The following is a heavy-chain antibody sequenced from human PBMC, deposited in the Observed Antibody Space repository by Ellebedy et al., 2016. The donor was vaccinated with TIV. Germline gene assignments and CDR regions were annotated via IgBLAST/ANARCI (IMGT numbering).Heavy chain of an antibody. CDR1: GFSFRNYW. CDR2: IYQDGSEK. J-gene: IGHJ5*02. D-gene: IGHD4-17*01. CDR3: ARRGSYGDYAVQVNNWFDR. Sequence: GESLKISCAASGFSFRNYWMGWVRQAPGKGLEWVANIYQDGSEKYYVDSVKGRFTISRDNAKNSLYLQLNSLRVEDKAVYYCARRGSYGDYAVQVNNWFDRWGQGTLVTV. V-gene: IGHV3-7*01.